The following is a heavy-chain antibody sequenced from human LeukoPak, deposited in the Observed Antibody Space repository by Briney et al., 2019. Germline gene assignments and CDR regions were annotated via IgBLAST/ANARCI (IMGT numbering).Heavy chain of an antibody. V-gene: IGHV3-64D*06. CDR1: GFTLGSYA. J-gene: IGHJ4*02. CDR2: TSTSGGST. D-gene: IGHD4-17*01. CDR3: VKDLGYGDGLWASPFDY. Sequence: AGGSLRLSCSASGFTLGSYAMHWVRQAPGKGLEYVSATSTSGGSTYYADSVKGRFTISRDNSKNTVYLQMSSLITEDTAVYYCVKDLGYGDGLWASPFDYWGQGTLITVSS.